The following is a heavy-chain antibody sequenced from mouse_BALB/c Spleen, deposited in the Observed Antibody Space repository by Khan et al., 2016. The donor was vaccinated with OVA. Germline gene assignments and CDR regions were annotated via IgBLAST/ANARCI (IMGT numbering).Heavy chain of an antibody. CDR3: ARGAYYDAMDY. Sequence: QIQLVQSGPELKKPGETVKISCKASGYTFTNYGMNWVKQAPGKDLKWMGWIFTYTGQPTYADEFEGRIAFSLETSASTAYLQINNLKNEDMATXFCARGAYYDAMDYWGQGTSVTVSS. V-gene: IGHV9-1*02. CDR2: IFTYTGQP. CDR1: GYTFTNYG. J-gene: IGHJ4*01. D-gene: IGHD2-10*01.